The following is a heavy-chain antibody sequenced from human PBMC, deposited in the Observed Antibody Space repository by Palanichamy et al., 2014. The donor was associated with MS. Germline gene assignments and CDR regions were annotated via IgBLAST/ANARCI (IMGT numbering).Heavy chain of an antibody. CDR2: ISHDGSNK. CDR3: ARSPSDPGAFDI. J-gene: IGHJ3*02. V-gene: IGHV3-30*04. CDR1: GFTFSSYA. Sequence: QVQLVESGGGVVQPGRSLRLSCAASGFTFSSYAMHWVRPAPGKGLEWVAVISHDGSNKYYADSVKGRFTISRDNSKNTLFLQMNSLRAEDTAVYYCARSPSDPGAFDIWGQGTMVTVSS.